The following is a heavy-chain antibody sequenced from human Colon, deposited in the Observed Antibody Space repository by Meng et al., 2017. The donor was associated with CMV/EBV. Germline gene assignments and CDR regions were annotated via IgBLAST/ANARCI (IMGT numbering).Heavy chain of an antibody. CDR3: VQTRSGHYFYYGMDF. Sequence: GGSLRLSCAASGFIFKNYWMSWVRESPGKGLEWVANVKHDGSEKFYVDSVKGRFTISKDIAKSSVYLEMNSLSAEDTAVYYCVQTRSGHYFYYGMDFWGQGTPVTVSS. J-gene: IGHJ6*02. D-gene: IGHD3-3*01. CDR1: GFIFKNYW. CDR2: VKHDGSEK. V-gene: IGHV3-7*01.